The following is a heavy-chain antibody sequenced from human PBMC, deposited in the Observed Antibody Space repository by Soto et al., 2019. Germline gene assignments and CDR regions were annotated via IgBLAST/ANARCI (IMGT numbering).Heavy chain of an antibody. CDR3: ARQIYDSDNGTNFQYYFDS. D-gene: IGHD2-8*01. V-gene: IGHV5-10-1*01. Sequence: GESLKISCKGSGYSFAGYWITWVRQKPGKGLEWMGRIDPSGSQTYYSPSFRGHVTISATKSITTVFLQWSSLRASGTAMYYCARQIYDSDNGTNFQYYFDSWGQGTRVTVSS. J-gene: IGHJ4*02. CDR1: GYSFAGYW. CDR2: IDPSGSQT.